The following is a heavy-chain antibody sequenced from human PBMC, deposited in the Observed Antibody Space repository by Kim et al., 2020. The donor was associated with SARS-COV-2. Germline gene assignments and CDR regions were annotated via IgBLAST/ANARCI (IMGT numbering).Heavy chain of an antibody. CDR2: ISGSGGST. D-gene: IGHD2-15*01. Sequence: GGSLRLSCAASGFTFSSFAMNWVRQAPGKGLEWVSGISGSGGSTYYADSVKGRFTFSRDNSKNTLYLQMNSLRAEDTAVYYCAKDSYWDNSGAGAFVMWGQGTMV. CDR1: GFTFSSFA. CDR3: AKDSYWDNSGAGAFVM. J-gene: IGHJ3*02. V-gene: IGHV3-23*01.